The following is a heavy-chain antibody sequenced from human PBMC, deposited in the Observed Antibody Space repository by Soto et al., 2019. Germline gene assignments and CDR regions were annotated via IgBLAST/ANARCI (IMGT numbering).Heavy chain of an antibody. CDR1: GFTFSSYW. V-gene: IGHV3-7*01. D-gene: IGHD6-13*01. CDR3: ARDRDSSWYWYYYYYGRDV. Sequence: EVQLVESGGGLVQPGGSLRLSCAASGFTFSSYWMSWVRQAPGKGLEWVANIKQDGSEKYYVDSVKGRFTISRDTAKNSLYLQMNSLRAEDTAVYYCARDRDSSWYWYYYYYGRDVWVQGTTVTVSS. J-gene: IGHJ6*02. CDR2: IKQDGSEK.